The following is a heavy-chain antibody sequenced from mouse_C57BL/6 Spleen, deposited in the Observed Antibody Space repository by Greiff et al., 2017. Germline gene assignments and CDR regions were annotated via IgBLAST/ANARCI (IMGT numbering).Heavy chain of an antibody. D-gene: IGHD1-1*01. CDR2: IYPGSGNT. J-gene: IGHJ3*01. CDR3: ARDEERGSSFSWFAY. Sequence: VQLQQSGPELVKPGASVKISCKASGYSFTSYYIHWVKQRPGQGLEWIGWIYPGSGNTKYNEKFKGKATLTADTSSSTAYMQLSSLTSEDSAVYYCARDEERGSSFSWFAYWGQETLVTVSA. V-gene: IGHV1-66*01. CDR1: GYSFTSYY.